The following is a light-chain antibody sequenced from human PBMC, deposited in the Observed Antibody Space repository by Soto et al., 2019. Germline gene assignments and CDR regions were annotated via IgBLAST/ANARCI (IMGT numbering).Light chain of an antibody. CDR3: SSYTSSSTYVV. CDR2: DDS. CDR1: SSDVGGYNY. J-gene: IGLJ2*01. V-gene: IGLV2-14*01. Sequence: QSALTQPASVSGSPGQSITISCTGTSSDVGGYNYVSWYQQHPGKAPKLMIYDDSNRPSGVSNRFSGSKSGNTASLTISGIQAEDEADYYCSSYTSSSTYVVFGGGTKLTVL.